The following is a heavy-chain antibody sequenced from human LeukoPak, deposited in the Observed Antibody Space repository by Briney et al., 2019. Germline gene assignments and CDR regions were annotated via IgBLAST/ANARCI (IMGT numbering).Heavy chain of an antibody. D-gene: IGHD3-3*01. CDR2: ISYDGSNK. J-gene: IGHJ6*02. Sequence: GGSLRLSCAASGFTFSSYGMHWVRQAPGKGLEWVAVISYDGSNKYYADSVKGRFTISRDNSKNTLYLQMNSLRAEDTAVYYCAKGVRFLEWLPTLYYYYYYGMDVWGQGTTVTVSS. V-gene: IGHV3-30*18. CDR1: GFTFSSYG. CDR3: AKGVRFLEWLPTLYYYYYYGMDV.